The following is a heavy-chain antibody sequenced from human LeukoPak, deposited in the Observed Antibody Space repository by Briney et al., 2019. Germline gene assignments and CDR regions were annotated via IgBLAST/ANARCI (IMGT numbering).Heavy chain of an antibody. J-gene: IGHJ4*02. D-gene: IGHD3-22*01. CDR1: GLTFSYYA. CDR2: ICGSGGST. CDR3: AKALDYYDSSGYYLGYYFDY. V-gene: IGHV3-23*01. Sequence: PGGSLRLSCAASGLTFSYYAMSWVRQAPGEGLVWVSSICGSGGSTSYADSVKGRFTISRDNSKNTLYLQMNSLRAEDTAVYYCAKALDYYDSSGYYLGYYFDYWGQGTLVTVSS.